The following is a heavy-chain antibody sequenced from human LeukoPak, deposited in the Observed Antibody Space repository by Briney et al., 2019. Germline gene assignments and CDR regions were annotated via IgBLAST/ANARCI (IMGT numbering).Heavy chain of an antibody. Sequence: GGSLRLSCAASGFTFSSYGMHWVRQAPGKGLEWVAVISYDGSNKYYADSVKGRFTISRDNSKNTLYLQMNSLRAEDTAVYYCATILHQEAVAGTHYHWGQGTLVTVSS. CDR2: ISYDGSNK. CDR1: GFTFSSYG. CDR3: ATILHQEAVAGTHYH. J-gene: IGHJ4*02. V-gene: IGHV3-30*03. D-gene: IGHD6-19*01.